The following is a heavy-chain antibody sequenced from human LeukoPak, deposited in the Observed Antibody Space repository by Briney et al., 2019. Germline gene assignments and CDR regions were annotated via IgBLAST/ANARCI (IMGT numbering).Heavy chain of an antibody. J-gene: IGHJ4*02. CDR2: ISYDGSNK. CDR1: GFTFSSYA. D-gene: IGHD1-1*01. V-gene: IGHV3-30-3*01. CDR3: ATSNDGYLDH. Sequence: GGSLRLSCAASGFTFSSYAMHWVRQAPGKGLEWVAVISYDGSNKYYADSVKGRFTISRDNSKNTLYLQMNSLRAEDTAIYYCATSNDGYLDHWGQGTLVTVSS.